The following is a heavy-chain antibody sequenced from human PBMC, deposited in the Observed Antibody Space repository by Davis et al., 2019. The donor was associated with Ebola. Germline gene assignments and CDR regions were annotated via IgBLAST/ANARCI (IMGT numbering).Heavy chain of an antibody. CDR1: GFTFSSYA. D-gene: IGHD1-26*01. Sequence: GESLKISCAASGFTFSSYAMSWVRQAPGKGLEWVSFIRTGVIGNIYYADSVKGRFTASRDNAKNSLYLQMNGLRDDDTAVYYCARDRSGGAFDIWGQGTMVTVSS. CDR2: IRTGVIGNI. CDR3: ARDRSGGAFDI. J-gene: IGHJ3*02. V-gene: IGHV3-48*02.